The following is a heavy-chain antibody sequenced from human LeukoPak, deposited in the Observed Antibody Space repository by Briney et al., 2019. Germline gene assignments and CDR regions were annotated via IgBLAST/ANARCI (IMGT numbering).Heavy chain of an antibody. V-gene: IGHV1-46*01. Sequence: ASVKVSCEASGYTFTSYYMYWVRQAPGQGLEWMGIINPSGGSTSYAQKFQGRVTMTRDTSTNTVYMELSSLRSEDTAVYYCAGALRASAFDIWGQGTMVTVSS. D-gene: IGHD4-17*01. CDR3: AGALRASAFDI. CDR1: GYTFTSYY. J-gene: IGHJ3*02. CDR2: INPSGGST.